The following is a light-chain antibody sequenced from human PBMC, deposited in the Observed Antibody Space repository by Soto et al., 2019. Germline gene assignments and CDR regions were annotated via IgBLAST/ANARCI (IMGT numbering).Light chain of an antibody. CDR3: CSFTSSSTPGYV. J-gene: IGLJ1*01. CDR1: ISDVGGYNS. V-gene: IGLV2-14*03. Sequence: QSALAQPASVSGSPGQSIAISFAGTISDVGGYNSVSWYQQHPGKAPKLMIYDVSNRPSGVSNRFSGSKSVNTACLTISGLQAEDEADYYCCSFTSSSTPGYVFGTGTKLTVL. CDR2: DVS.